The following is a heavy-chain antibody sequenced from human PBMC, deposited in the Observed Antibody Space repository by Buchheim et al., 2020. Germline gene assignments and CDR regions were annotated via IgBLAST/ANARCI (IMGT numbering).Heavy chain of an antibody. CDR1: GFTFSSYG. CDR3: AKNDVRGFDP. CDR2: ISYDGSNK. J-gene: IGHJ5*02. V-gene: IGHV3-30*18. D-gene: IGHD1-1*01. Sequence: QVQLVESGGGVVQPGRSLRLSCAASGFTFSSYGMHWVRQAPGKGLEWVAVISYDGSNKYYADSVKGRFPISRDNSKNTLYLQMNSLRAEDTAVYYCAKNDVRGFDPWGQGTL.